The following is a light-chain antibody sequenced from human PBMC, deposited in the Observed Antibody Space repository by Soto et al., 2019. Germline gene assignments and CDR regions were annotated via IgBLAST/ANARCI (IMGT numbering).Light chain of an antibody. Sequence: QSALTQPASVSGSPGQSITISCAGTSSDIGGSNYVSWYQQHPGKAPKLMIYVVSNRHSWVSNRFSGSKSGNTASLTISGLQAEDEADYFCYSSRSSSSTFYVFGTGTKLTVL. CDR3: YSSRSSSSTFYV. V-gene: IGLV2-14*03. J-gene: IGLJ1*01. CDR2: VVS. CDR1: SSDIGGSNY.